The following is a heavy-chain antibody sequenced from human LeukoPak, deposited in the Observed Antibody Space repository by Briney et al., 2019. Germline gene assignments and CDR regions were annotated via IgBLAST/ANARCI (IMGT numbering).Heavy chain of an antibody. Sequence: QPGGSLRLSCAASGFTLSSSGMHWVRQAPGKWLEWVAVISYDGSNTYYADSVKGRFTISRDNSKNTLYLQMNSLRAEDTAVYYCAKDAYSGSFRWFDPWGQGTLVTVSS. CDR3: AKDAYSGSFRWFDP. D-gene: IGHD1-26*01. CDR1: GFTLSSSG. J-gene: IGHJ5*02. CDR2: ISYDGSNT. V-gene: IGHV3-30*18.